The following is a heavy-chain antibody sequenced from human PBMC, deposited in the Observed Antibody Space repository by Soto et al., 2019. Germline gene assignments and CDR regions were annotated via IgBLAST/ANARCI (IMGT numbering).Heavy chain of an antibody. CDR2: ISYDGSKK. CDR1: GFTFSSYA. V-gene: IGHV3-30-3*01. D-gene: IGHD2-21*02. CDR3: ARDREPYCGGDCGGYHFDY. J-gene: IGHJ4*02. Sequence: QVQLVESGGGVVQPGRSLRLSCAASGFTFSSYAMHWVRQAPGKGLEWVAVISYDGSKKYYADSVKGRFTISRDNSKNTLYLQMNSLRAEDTAVYYCARDREPYCGGDCGGYHFDYWGQGTLVTVSS.